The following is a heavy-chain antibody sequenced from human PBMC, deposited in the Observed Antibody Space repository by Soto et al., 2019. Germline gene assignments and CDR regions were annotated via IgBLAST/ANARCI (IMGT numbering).Heavy chain of an antibody. V-gene: IGHV1-18*04. CDR1: GYTFTSYG. Sequence: ASVKVSCKASGYTFTSYGISWVRQAPGQGLEWMGWISAYNGNTNYAQKLQGRVTMTTDTSTSTAYMELRSLRSDDTAVYYCARDSLWLGHRDYGMDVWGQGTTVTVSS. J-gene: IGHJ6*02. CDR2: ISAYNGNT. D-gene: IGHD3-10*01. CDR3: ARDSLWLGHRDYGMDV.